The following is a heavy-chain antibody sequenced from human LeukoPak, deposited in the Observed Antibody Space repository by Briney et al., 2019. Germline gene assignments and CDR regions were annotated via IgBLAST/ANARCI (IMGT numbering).Heavy chain of an antibody. J-gene: IGHJ6*02. Sequence: SETLSLTCAVYGGSFSGCYWSWIRQPPGKGLEWIGEINHSGSTNYNPSLKSRVTISVDTSKNQFSLKLSSVTAADTAVYYCARLGGDYPYGMDVWGQGTTVTVSS. V-gene: IGHV4-34*01. D-gene: IGHD2-21*02. CDR2: INHSGST. CDR3: ARLGGDYPYGMDV. CDR1: GGSFSGCY.